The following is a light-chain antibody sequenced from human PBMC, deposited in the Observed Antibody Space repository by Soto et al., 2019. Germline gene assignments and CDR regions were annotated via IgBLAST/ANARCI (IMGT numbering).Light chain of an antibody. CDR2: AGN. CDR1: SSNIGAGYD. V-gene: IGLV1-40*01. J-gene: IGLJ3*02. CDR3: QSYDKSLSGSV. Sequence: QSVLTQPPSVSGAPGQRITISCIGSSSNIGAGYDVHWYQQLPGTAPKLLIFAGNNRPPGVPDRFSGSKSGTSASLAITGLQVEDEADYYCQSYDKSLSGSVFGGGTKLTVL.